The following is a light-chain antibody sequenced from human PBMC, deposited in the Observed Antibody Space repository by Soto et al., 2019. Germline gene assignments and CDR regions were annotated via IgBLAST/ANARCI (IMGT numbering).Light chain of an antibody. J-gene: IGLJ2*01. CDR2: QDS. CDR3: QAWDSSTRVV. V-gene: IGLV3-1*01. CDR1: KLGDKY. Sequence: SYELTQPPSVSVSPGQTASITCSGDKLGDKYACWYQQKPGQSPVLVIYQDSKRPSGIPERFSGSNSGNTATLTISGTQAMDEADYYCQAWDSSTRVVFGGGTMVTVL.